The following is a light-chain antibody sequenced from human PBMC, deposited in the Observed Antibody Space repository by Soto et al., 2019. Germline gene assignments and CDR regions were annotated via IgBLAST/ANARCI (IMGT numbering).Light chain of an antibody. CDR1: QSISSW. J-gene: IGKJ2*01. V-gene: IGKV1-5*03. CDR3: QEYNSYSPYT. Sequence: DIQMTQSPSTLSASVGDRVTITCRASQSISSWLAWYQQKPGKAPKLLIYQASSLESGVPPRFXGSGSGTEFTLTISSLQPEDFATYYCQEYNSYSPYTFGQGTKLEIK. CDR2: QAS.